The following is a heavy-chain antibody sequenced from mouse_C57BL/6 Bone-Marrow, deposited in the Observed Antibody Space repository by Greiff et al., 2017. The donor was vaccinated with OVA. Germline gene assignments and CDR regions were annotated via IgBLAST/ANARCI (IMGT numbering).Heavy chain of an antibody. CDR2: ISSGGSYT. Sequence: EVKVVESGGDLVKPGGSLKLSCAASGFTFSSYGMSWVRQTPDKRLEWVATISSGGSYTYYPDSVKGRFTISRDNAKNTLYLQMSSLKSEDTAMYYCARPSLYYFDYWGQGTTLTVSS. J-gene: IGHJ2*01. V-gene: IGHV5-6*01. CDR1: GFTFSSYG. CDR3: ARPSLYYFDY.